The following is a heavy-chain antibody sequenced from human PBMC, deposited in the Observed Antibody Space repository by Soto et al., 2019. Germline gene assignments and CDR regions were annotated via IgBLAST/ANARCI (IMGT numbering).Heavy chain of an antibody. CDR2: IDYNVFT. J-gene: IGHJ4*02. CDR1: GGSIYRSCYY. Sequence: SETLSLTGTVCGGSIYRSCYYWGWIRQPPGRGLEWIGNIDYNVFTYSNPSLNTRVTISRDTSKNQLSLKLTSVTSAYTALYYCGKVLVGAPGHTDCDCCGPGTLVAVSS. CDR3: GKVLVGAPGHTDCDC. V-gene: IGHV4-39*01. D-gene: IGHD2-15*01.